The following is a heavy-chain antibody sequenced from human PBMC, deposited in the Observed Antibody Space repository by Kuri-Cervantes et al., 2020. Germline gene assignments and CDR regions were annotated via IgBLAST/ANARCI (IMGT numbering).Heavy chain of an antibody. Sequence: SETLSLTCTVSGGSISSYYWSWIRQPPGKGLEWIGYIYHSGSTYYNPSLKSRVTISVDRSKNQFSLKLSSVTAADTAVYYCAVSERYGSDPTGVDYWGQGTLVTVFS. D-gene: IGHD3-10*01. CDR1: GGSISSYY. CDR3: AVSERYGSDPTGVDY. J-gene: IGHJ4*02. CDR2: IYHSGST. V-gene: IGHV4-59*04.